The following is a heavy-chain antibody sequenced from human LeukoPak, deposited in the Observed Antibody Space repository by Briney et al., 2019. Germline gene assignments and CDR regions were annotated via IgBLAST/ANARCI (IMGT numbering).Heavy chain of an antibody. V-gene: IGHV4-31*03. J-gene: IGHJ4*02. CDR1: GGSISSGGYY. Sequence: SETLSLTCTVSGGSISSGGYYWSWIRQHPGKGLEWIGYIYYSGSTYYNPSLKSRVTISVDTSKNQFSLKLSSVTAADTAVYYCARDGSGSYYLDYWGQGTLVTVSS. D-gene: IGHD3-10*01. CDR3: ARDGSGSYYLDY. CDR2: IYYSGST.